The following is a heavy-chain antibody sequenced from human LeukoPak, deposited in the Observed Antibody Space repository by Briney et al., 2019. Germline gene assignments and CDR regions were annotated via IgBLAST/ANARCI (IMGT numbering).Heavy chain of an antibody. CDR3: ARGADYGPGDWFDP. Sequence: PSETLSLTCTVSGGSISSYYWSWIRQPAGKGLEWIGRIYTSGSTNYNPSLKSRVTMSVDTSKNQFSLKLSSVTAADTAVYYCARGADYGPGDWFDPWGQGTLVTVSS. V-gene: IGHV4-4*07. D-gene: IGHD3-10*01. J-gene: IGHJ5*02. CDR2: IYTSGST. CDR1: GGSISSYY.